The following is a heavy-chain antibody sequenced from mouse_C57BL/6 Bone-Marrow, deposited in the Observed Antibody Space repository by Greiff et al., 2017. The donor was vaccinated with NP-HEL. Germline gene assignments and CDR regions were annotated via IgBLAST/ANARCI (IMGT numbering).Heavy chain of an antibody. CDR1: GFTFSSYA. V-gene: IGHV5-9-1*02. J-gene: IGHJ3*01. D-gene: IGHD2-4*01. Sequence: EVKLVESGEGLVKPGGSLKLSCAASGFTFSSYAMSWVRQTPEQRLEWVAYISSGGDYIYYADTVKGRFTISRDNSTNTLYLQMSKLKSEATAMYYCTRDPGIYSEYDDDPWFAYWGQGTLVTVSA. CDR3: TRDPGIYSEYDDDPWFAY. CDR2: ISSGGDYI.